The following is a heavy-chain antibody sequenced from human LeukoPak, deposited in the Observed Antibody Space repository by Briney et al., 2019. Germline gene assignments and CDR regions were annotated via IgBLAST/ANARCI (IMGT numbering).Heavy chain of an antibody. CDR2: FYYSGNT. CDR3: ARHWTGP. Sequence: SETLSLTCTVSGGSISSSSYYWGWIRQPPGKGLEWIGSFYYSGNTYYNPSLQSRVTISVDTSKNQFPLRLSSVTAADTAVYYCARHWTGPWGQGTLVTVSS. V-gene: IGHV4-39*01. J-gene: IGHJ5*02. D-gene: IGHD3/OR15-3a*01. CDR1: GGSISSSSYY.